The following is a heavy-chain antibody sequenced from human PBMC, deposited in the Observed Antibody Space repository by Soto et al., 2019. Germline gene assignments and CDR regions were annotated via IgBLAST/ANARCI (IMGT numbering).Heavy chain of an antibody. J-gene: IGHJ4*02. V-gene: IGHV4-31*03. CDR3: ARSGYSYGPNPLLY. D-gene: IGHD5-18*01. CDR2: IYYSGST. Sequence: QVQLQESGPGLVKPSKTLSLTCTVSGGSISSGGCYWSWIRQHPGKGLEWIGYIYYSGSTYYNPSLKSRVTISVDTSKNQFSLKLSSVTAADTAVYYCARSGYSYGPNPLLYWGQGTLVTVSS. CDR1: GGSISSGGCY.